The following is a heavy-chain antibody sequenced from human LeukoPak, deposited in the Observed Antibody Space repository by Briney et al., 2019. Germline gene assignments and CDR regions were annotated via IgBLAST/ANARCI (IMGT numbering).Heavy chain of an antibody. CDR2: MNPNSGNT. J-gene: IGHJ6*03. CDR1: GYTFTSYD. D-gene: IGHD3-3*01. CDR3: ARGVKTRGFLEWLNPLDYYYYMDV. V-gene: IGHV1-8*01. Sequence: GASVKVSCKASGYTFTSYDINWVRQATGQGLEWMGWMNPNSGNTGYAQKFQGRVTITRNTSISTAYMELSSLRSEDTAVYYCARGVKTRGFLEWLNPLDYYYYMDVWGKGTTVTVSS.